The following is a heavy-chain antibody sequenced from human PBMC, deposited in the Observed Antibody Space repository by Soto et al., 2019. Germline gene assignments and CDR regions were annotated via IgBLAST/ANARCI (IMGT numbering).Heavy chain of an antibody. CDR1: GGSISSSSYY. J-gene: IGHJ5*02. CDR2: IYYSGST. D-gene: IGHD3-22*01. V-gene: IGHV4-39*01. Sequence: QLQLQESGPGLVKPSETLSLTCTVSGGSISSSSYYWGWIRQPPGKGLEWIGSIYYSGSTYYNPSLKGRVTISVDTSKNQFSLKLSSVTAADTAVYYCARHYYDSSGYYPNWFDPWGQGTLVTVSS. CDR3: ARHYYDSSGYYPNWFDP.